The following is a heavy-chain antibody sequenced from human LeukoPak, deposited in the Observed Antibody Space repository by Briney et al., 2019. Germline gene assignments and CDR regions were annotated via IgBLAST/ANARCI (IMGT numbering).Heavy chain of an antibody. CDR2: VYYSGGT. CDR3: PRLTQITARNIHH. CDR1: GGSINSYY. V-gene: IGHV4-59*08. J-gene: IGHJ5*02. Sequence: SETLSLTCTVSGGSINSYYWSWIRQPPGKGLEWIGQVYYSGGTNYNPSLESRVSISVDTPKNQLSLKLSSVTAADTAVYYCPRLTQITARNIHHWGQPTLVT.